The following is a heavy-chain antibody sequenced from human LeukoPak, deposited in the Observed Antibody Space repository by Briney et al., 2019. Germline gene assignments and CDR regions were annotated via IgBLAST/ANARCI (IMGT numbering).Heavy chain of an antibody. J-gene: IGHJ4*02. CDR2: IYYSGTT. CDR1: GVSISSSNSY. D-gene: IGHD3-22*01. V-gene: IGHV4-39*07. CDR3: ARSHGYYDRSGYSGIDY. Sequence: SETLSLTCTVSGVSISSSNSYWGWIRQPPGKGLEWIGSIYYSGTTNYNPSLKSRVTISVDTSKNQFSLKLSSVTAADTAVYYCARSHGYYDRSGYSGIDYWGQGTLVTVSS.